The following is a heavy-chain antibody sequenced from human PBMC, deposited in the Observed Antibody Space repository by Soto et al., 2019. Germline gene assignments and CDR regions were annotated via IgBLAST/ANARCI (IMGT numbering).Heavy chain of an antibody. D-gene: IGHD3-10*01. J-gene: IGHJ6*03. Sequence: GGSLRLSCAASGFTFSSYGMHWVRQAPGKGLEWVALIWYDGSNKYYVDSVKGRFTISRDNSENTLYLQMNSLRVEDTAVYYCARSQGRFYGSGTYKGLDVWGKGTTVTVS. CDR1: GFTFSSYG. CDR3: ARSQGRFYGSGTYKGLDV. CDR2: IWYDGSNK. V-gene: IGHV3-33*01.